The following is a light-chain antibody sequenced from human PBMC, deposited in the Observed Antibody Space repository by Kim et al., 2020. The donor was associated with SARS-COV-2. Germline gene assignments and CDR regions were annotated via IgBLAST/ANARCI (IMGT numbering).Light chain of an antibody. Sequence: QSITISCTVTTSDVGIYNFVSWYQQHPDRVPKLIIYEVTKRPSGVSQRFSGSKSGNTASLTISGLQSEDEANYYCCSYAGDNVVLFGGGTQLTVL. CDR3: CSYAGDNVVL. CDR1: TSDVGIYNF. J-gene: IGLJ2*01. CDR2: EVT. V-gene: IGLV2-23*02.